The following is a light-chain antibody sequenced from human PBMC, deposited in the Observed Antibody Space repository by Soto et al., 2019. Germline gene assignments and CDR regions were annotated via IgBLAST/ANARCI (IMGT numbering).Light chain of an antibody. V-gene: IGKV3-11*01. Sequence: EIVLTQSPATLSLSPGERATLSCRASQSVSSHLAWYQQKPGQPPRLFIYDASNRATGIPARFSGSGSGTEFTLTISSLEPEDFAIYYCQQCNSWPKTFGQGTRLEIK. CDR2: DAS. CDR1: QSVSSH. J-gene: IGKJ5*01. CDR3: QQCNSWPKT.